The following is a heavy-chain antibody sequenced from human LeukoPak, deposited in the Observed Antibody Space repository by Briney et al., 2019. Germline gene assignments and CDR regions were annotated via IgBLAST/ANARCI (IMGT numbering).Heavy chain of an antibody. CDR1: GFTFDDYA. Sequence: GGSLRLSCAASGFTFDDYAMHWVRQVPGRGLEWVSLISGNGATTYYADSVKGRFTVFRDNSKNTVDLQMDSLRGDDSALYYCAKGVDFYASGSLFSPFYVWGQGTTVTVSS. CDR2: ISGNGATT. D-gene: IGHD3-10*01. CDR3: AKGVDFYASGSLFSPFYV. V-gene: IGHV3-43*02. J-gene: IGHJ3*01.